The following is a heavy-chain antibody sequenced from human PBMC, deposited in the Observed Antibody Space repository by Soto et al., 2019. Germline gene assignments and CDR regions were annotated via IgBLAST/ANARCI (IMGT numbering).Heavy chain of an antibody. CDR3: VRFGGAAAGPGDY. CDR1: EFTFSGYE. V-gene: IGHV3-48*03. J-gene: IGHJ4*02. D-gene: IGHD6-13*01. CDR2: ISSSGITI. Sequence: PGGSLRLSCVASEFTFSGYEMNWVRQAPGKGLEWVSYISSSGITIYYTDSVKGRFTISRDNGKESLYLQMNGLRAEDTAVYYYVRFGGAAAGPGDYWGQGTLVTVSS.